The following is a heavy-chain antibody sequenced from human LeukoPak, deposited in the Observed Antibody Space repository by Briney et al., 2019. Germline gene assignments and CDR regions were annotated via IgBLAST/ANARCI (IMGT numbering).Heavy chain of an antibody. J-gene: IGHJ4*02. Sequence: GGSLRLSCAASGFGFGDYAMHWVRQAPGKGLEWVSLITGDGAGTYYADSVKGRFTISRDNSKNSLYLQMNGLRTQDTALYYCAKEGPIAVANYFDYWGQGTLVTVSS. CDR1: GFGFGDYA. V-gene: IGHV3-43*02. D-gene: IGHD6-19*01. CDR3: AKEGPIAVANYFDY. CDR2: ITGDGAGT.